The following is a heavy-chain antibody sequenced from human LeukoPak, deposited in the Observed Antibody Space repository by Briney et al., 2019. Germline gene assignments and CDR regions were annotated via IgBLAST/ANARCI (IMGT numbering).Heavy chain of an antibody. CDR2: INPSDGTT. CDR3: ARDLTNGGAFDI. CDR1: GYTFTNYY. J-gene: IGHJ3*02. V-gene: IGHV1-46*01. Sequence: GASVKVSCKASGYTFTNYYMHWVRQAPGQGLEWMGVINPSDGTTSYAQKFQGRVTMTRDTSTSTVYMELSSLRSEDTAVYYCARDLTNGGAFDIWGQGTMVTVSS. D-gene: IGHD1-1*01.